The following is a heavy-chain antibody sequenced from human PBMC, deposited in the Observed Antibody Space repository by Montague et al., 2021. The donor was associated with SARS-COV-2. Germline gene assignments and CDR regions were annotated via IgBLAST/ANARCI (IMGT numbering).Heavy chain of an antibody. J-gene: IGHJ4*02. Sequence: PALVKPTQTLTLTCTFSGFSLSTSGICVSWIRQPPGKALEWLARIDWDDDKYYSTSLKTRLTISKDTSKNQVVLTMTSMDPVDTATYYCARETGTTVSLDYWGQGTLVTVSP. D-gene: IGHD1-7*01. CDR3: ARETGTTVSLDY. CDR2: IDWDDDK. V-gene: IGHV2-70*11. CDR1: GFSLSTSGIC.